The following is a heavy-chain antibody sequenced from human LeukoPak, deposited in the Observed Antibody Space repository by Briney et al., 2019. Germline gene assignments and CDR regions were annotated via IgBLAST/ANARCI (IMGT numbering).Heavy chain of an antibody. V-gene: IGHV3-11*05. CDR2: ISSSTSYT. Sequence: PGGSLRLSCAASGFTFSDYYMSWIRQAPGKGLEWVSYISSSTSYTNYADSVKGLFTISRNNDKNSLYLHMNRLRAEDTAVYYCARDGMSDYDYFDYWGQGTLVTVSS. D-gene: IGHD5-12*01. CDR1: GFTFSDYY. J-gene: IGHJ4*02. CDR3: ARDGMSDYDYFDY.